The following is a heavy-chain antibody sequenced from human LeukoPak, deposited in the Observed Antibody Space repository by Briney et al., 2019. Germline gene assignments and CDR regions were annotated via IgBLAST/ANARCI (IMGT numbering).Heavy chain of an antibody. CDR3: ARNIRNYGVDY. D-gene: IGHD4-17*01. CDR1: GFTFSSYS. V-gene: IGHV3-21*01. Sequence: PGGSLSLSCAASGFTFSSYSMNWVRQAPGKGLKWVSSISSSSSYIYYADSVKGRFTISRDNAKNSLYLQMNSLRAEDTAVYYCARNIRNYGVDYWGRGTLVTVSS. CDR2: ISSSSSYI. J-gene: IGHJ4*02.